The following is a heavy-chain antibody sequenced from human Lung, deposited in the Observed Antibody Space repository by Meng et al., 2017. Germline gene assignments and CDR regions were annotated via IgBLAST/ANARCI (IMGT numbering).Heavy chain of an antibody. Sequence: QVQLEESGPGLVKPSGALSLTCAVAGGSITSSTWWSWVRQPPGKGLEWFGEIFHSGSTNYNPPLESRVTISVDKSKNQFSLKVYPVTAADTATYYCARFDISSSGRGDYWGQGILVTVSS. V-gene: IGHV4-4*02. CDR2: IFHSGST. CDR1: GGSITSSTW. J-gene: IGHJ4*02. D-gene: IGHD1-26*01. CDR3: ARFDISSSGRGDY.